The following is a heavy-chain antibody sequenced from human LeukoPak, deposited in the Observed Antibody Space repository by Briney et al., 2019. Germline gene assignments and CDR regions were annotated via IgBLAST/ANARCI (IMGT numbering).Heavy chain of an antibody. CDR2: INHSGGT. CDR3: ARGLLNYIWGSYRSGDAFDI. V-gene: IGHV4-34*01. Sequence: PSETLSLTCAVYGGSFSGYYWSWIRQPPGKGLEWIGEINHSGGTNYNPSLKSRVTISVDTSKNQFSLKLSSVTAADTAVYYCARGLLNYIWGSYRSGDAFDIWGQGKMVTVSS. D-gene: IGHD3-16*02. CDR1: GGSFSGYY. J-gene: IGHJ3*02.